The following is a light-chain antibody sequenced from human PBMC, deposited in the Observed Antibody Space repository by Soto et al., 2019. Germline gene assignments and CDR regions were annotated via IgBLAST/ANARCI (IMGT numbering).Light chain of an antibody. V-gene: IGKV1-39*01. CDR1: QTISGY. J-gene: IGKJ1*01. Sequence: DIQMTQSPSSLSASLLDRVTITCRASQTISGYLNWYQQKPGKAPELLIYAASYLGNGVPSRFSGSGSGTYFTLTISSLQPEDFATYYCQQTDGFPRTFGQGTKVDIK. CDR3: QQTDGFPRT. CDR2: AAS.